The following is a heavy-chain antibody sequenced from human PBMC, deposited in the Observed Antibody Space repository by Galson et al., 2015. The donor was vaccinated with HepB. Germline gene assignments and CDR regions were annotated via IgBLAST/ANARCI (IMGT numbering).Heavy chain of an antibody. Sequence: SLRLSCAASGFTFSDYYMSWIRQAPGKGLEWVSYISSSSSHTNYADSVKGRFTISRDNAKNSLYLQMNSLRAEDTAVYYCARVGLGVVVPAAMPFDYWGQGTLVTVSS. CDR1: GFTFSDYY. J-gene: IGHJ4*02. CDR3: ARVGLGVVVPAAMPFDY. V-gene: IGHV3-11*06. CDR2: ISSSSSHT. D-gene: IGHD2-2*01.